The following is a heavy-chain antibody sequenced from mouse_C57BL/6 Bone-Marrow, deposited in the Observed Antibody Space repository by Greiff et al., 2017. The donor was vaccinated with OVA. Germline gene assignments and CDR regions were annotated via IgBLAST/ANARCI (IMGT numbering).Heavy chain of an antibody. CDR2: IYPRGGST. CDR3: ARFYYCSSSYDDY. CDR1: GYTFTSYD. Sequence: QVQLQQSGPELVKPGASVKLSCKASGYTFTSYDMNWVKQRPGQGLEWIGWIYPRGGSTKYNEKFKGKATLTVDTSSRTAYMQLRSLTSEDSAVYVCARFYYCSSSYDDYWGQGTTLTVSS. D-gene: IGHD1-1*01. V-gene: IGHV1-85*01. J-gene: IGHJ2*01.